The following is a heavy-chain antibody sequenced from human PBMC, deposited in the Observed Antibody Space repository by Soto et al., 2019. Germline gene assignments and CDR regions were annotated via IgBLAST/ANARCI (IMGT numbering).Heavy chain of an antibody. CDR1: CCSISSSSYY. CDR3: ARRREDDSSGYHHIDY. J-gene: IGHJ4*02. V-gene: IGHV4-39*01. CDR2: IYYSGST. Sequence: PSGTLSLTCPFSCCSISSSSYYWGWIRQPPGKGLEWIGSIYYSGSTYYNPSLKSRVTISVDTSKNQFSLKLSSVTAADTAVYYCARRREDDSSGYHHIDYWGRGTLVTVSS. D-gene: IGHD3-22*01.